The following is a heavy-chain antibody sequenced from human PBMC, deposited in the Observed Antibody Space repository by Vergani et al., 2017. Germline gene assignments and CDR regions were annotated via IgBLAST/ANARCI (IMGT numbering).Heavy chain of an antibody. J-gene: IGHJ4*02. CDR1: GYTFSNYY. Sequence: QVQVVQSGAEVKKSGASVKVSCKTSGYTFSNYYMHWVRQAPGQGLEWMGIINPSGGHTNYAQKFQGRATMTRDTSPSTVYRELSSLRSEDTAIYYCARGDYGILTGYRYWGQGTLVTVSA. CDR3: ARGDYGILTGYRY. CDR2: INPSGGHT. D-gene: IGHD3-9*01. V-gene: IGHV1-46*03.